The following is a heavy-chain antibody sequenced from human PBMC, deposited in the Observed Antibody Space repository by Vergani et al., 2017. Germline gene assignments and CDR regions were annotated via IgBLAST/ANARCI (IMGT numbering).Heavy chain of an antibody. CDR3: AREQRLILDY. CDR1: GYTFTDYY. CDR2: IHPSGGST. J-gene: IGHJ4*02. D-gene: IGHD6-19*01. V-gene: IGHV1-46*01. Sequence: VQLVQSGAEVKKPGATVKISCKVSGYTFTDYYMHGVRQAPGQGLEWMGIIHPSGGSTSYAQKFQGRVTMTRDTSTSTVYMELSSLRSEDTAVYYCAREQRLILDYWGQGTLVTVSS.